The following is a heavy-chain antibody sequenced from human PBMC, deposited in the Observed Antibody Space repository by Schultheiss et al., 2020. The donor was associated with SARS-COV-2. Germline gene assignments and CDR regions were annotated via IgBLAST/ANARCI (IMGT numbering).Heavy chain of an antibody. CDR1: GFTVSSNY. CDR2: INHSGST. V-gene: IGHV4-34*01. CDR3: ARGDYSSSAPFY. D-gene: IGHD6-6*01. J-gene: IGHJ4*02. Sequence: ESLKISCAASGFTVSSNYMSWIRQPPGKGLEWIGEINHSGSTNYNPSLKSRVTISVDTSKNQFSLKLSSVTAADTAVYYCARGDYSSSAPFYWGQGTLVTVSS.